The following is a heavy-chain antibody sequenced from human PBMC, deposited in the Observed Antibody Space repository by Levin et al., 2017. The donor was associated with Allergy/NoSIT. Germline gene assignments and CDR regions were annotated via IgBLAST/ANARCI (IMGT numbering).Heavy chain of an antibody. CDR1: GFTFSSYG. D-gene: IGHD2-15*01. CDR2: IWYDGSNK. V-gene: IGHV3-33*01. J-gene: IGHJ4*02. CDR3: ARGVYCSGGSCYSPINDFDY. Sequence: GESLKISCAASGFTFSSYGMHWVRQAPGKGLEWVAVIWYDGSNKYYADSVKGRFTISRDNSKNTLYLQMNSLRAEDTAVYYCARGVYCSGGSCYSPINDFDYWGQGTLVTVSS.